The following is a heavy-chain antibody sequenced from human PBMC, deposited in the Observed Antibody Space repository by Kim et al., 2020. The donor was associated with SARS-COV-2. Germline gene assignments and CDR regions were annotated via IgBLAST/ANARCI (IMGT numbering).Heavy chain of an antibody. D-gene: IGHD6-13*01. V-gene: IGHV3-30*03. CDR3: AREDYRSSWRFDY. CDR2: ASSDVSKK. J-gene: IGHJ4*02. CDR1: GFTFTNYG. Sequence: GGSLRLSCAASGFTFTNYGMHWVRQAPGKGLEWVAVASSDVSKKYYADSVKGRFTISRDNSKNTLYLQMNNLRPEDTAVYYCAREDYRSSWRFDYWGQG.